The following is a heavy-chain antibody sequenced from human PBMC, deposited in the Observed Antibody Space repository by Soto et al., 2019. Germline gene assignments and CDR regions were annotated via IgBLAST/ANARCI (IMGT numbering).Heavy chain of an antibody. Sequence: QVQLVQSGAEVKKPGASVKVSCEASGYTFTDYYIHWVRQAPGQGLEWIGWINPYSGGADLSQKFQGRVTITSDTSISTADMEVSSLGSDDPAVFYCARLMHYSHTGGSSLSGFHMCCQGTLVTISS. J-gene: IGHJ3*02. CDR1: GYTFTDYY. CDR2: INPYSGGA. V-gene: IGHV1-2*02. CDR3: ARLMHYSHTGGSSLSGFHM. D-gene: IGHD2-8*02.